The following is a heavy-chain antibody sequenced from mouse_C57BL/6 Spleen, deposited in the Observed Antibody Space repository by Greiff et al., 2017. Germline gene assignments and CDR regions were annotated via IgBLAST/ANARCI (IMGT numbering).Heavy chain of an antibody. CDR2: IDPSDSYT. Sequence: QVQLKQPGAELVMPGASVKLSCKASGYTFTSYWMHWVKQRPGQGLEWIGEIDPSDSYTNYNQKFKGKSTLTVDKSSSTAYMQLSSLTSEDSAVYYCARDDGYYVRYFDVWGTGTTVTVSS. CDR3: ARDDGYYVRYFDV. CDR1: GYTFTSYW. J-gene: IGHJ1*03. V-gene: IGHV1-69*01. D-gene: IGHD2-3*01.